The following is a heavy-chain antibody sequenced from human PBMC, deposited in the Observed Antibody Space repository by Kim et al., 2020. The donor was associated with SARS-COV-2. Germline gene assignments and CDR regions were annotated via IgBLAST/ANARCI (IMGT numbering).Heavy chain of an antibody. D-gene: IGHD1-7*01. CDR1: GFTFGAYA. V-gene: IGHV3-49*04. Sequence: GGSLRLSCTASGFTFGAYAMSWVRQAPGKGLEWVGFIRSKAYGGSTEYAASVKGRFTISRDDSNSIAYLQMNSLKTEDTAVYYCTRATEAWNYENYYGM. CDR3: TRATEAWNYENYYGM. CDR2: IRSKAYGGST. J-gene: IGHJ6*01.